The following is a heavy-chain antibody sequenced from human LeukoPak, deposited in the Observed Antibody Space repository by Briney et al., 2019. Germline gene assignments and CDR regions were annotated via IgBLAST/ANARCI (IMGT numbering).Heavy chain of an antibody. Sequence: GSSVKVSCKASGGTFTSYGISWVRQAPGQGLEWMGWISAYNGNTNYAQKLQGRVTMTTDTSTSTAYMELRSLRSDDTAVYYCARVGYSSGWYRHFDYWGQGTLVTVSS. J-gene: IGHJ4*02. D-gene: IGHD6-19*01. V-gene: IGHV1-18*01. CDR3: ARVGYSSGWYRHFDY. CDR2: ISAYNGNT. CDR1: GGTFTSYG.